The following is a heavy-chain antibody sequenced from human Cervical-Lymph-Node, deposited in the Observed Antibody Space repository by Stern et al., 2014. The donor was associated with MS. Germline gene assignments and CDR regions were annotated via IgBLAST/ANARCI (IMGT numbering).Heavy chain of an antibody. D-gene: IGHD2/OR15-2a*01. Sequence: QITLKESGPTLVRPTQTLSLTCTFSGFSLTLTGEAVAWIRQPPGKALEWLALIYWDDDKVYSPSLKNRIALTKDTSKNQVVFTLTNMDPMDTATYYCARRGSPNHGGYFFDSWGQGILVTVSS. CDR1: GFSLTLTGEA. V-gene: IGHV2-5*02. CDR3: ARRGSPNHGGYFFDS. CDR2: IYWDDDK. J-gene: IGHJ4*02.